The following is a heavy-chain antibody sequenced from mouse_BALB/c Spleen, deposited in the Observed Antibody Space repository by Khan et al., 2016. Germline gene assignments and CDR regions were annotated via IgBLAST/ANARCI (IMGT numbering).Heavy chain of an antibody. CDR3: ASDLLWYAMDY. J-gene: IGHJ4*01. Sequence: MQLEESGPELVKPGASVKVSCKASGYTFTTYTMYWVKQSHGKNLEWIGYIDPYNGNTTYNQKFKGKATLTVDKSSSTAYMHLNSLASDDSAVYYCASDLLWYAMDYWGQGTSVTVSS. V-gene: IGHV1S135*01. CDR2: IDPYNGNT. CDR1: GYTFTTYT. D-gene: IGHD2-1*01.